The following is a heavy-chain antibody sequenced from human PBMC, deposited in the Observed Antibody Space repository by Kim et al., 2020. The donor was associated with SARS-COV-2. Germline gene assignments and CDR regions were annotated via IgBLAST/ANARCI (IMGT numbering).Heavy chain of an antibody. CDR1: GFTFGDYA. CDR2: IRSETFGATT. V-gene: IGHV3-49*03. D-gene: IGHD3-16*02. CDR3: VRLSSYRFDT. J-gene: IGHJ4*02. Sequence: GGSLRLSCTTSGFTFGDYAMSWIRQGPGRGLECVGFIRSETFGATTEYAASVKGRFTISRDDSNSILYLHMSSLKPDDTAVDYCVRLSSYRFDTWGQGTL.